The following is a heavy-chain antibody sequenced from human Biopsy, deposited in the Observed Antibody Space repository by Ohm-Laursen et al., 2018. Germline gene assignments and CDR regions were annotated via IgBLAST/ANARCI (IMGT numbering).Heavy chain of an antibody. V-gene: IGHV1-46*01. CDR1: GYSFTSYY. D-gene: IGHD6-19*01. CDR3: ARNTGWYGDLYYFDY. Sequence: SVKVSCKASGYSFTSYYMHWVRQAPGQGLEWMGMINPSGSTTSYPQIFQGRVTTTRDTSKSTVYMELSSLRSADTAVYFCARNTGWYGDLYYFDYWGQGTLVTVSS. J-gene: IGHJ4*02. CDR2: INPSGSTT.